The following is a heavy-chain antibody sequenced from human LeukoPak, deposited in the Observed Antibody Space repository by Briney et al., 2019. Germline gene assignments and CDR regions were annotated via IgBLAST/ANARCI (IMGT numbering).Heavy chain of an antibody. CDR2: IYHSGST. CDR3: ARGAYGSGIGSWFDP. D-gene: IGHD3-10*01. CDR1: GGSISSGGYS. Sequence: SETLSLTCAVSGGSISSGGYSWSWIRQPPGKGLEWIGYIYHSGSTYYNPSLKSRVTISVDRPKNQFSLKLSSVTAADTAVYYCARGAYGSGIGSWFDPWGQGTLVTVSS. J-gene: IGHJ5*02. V-gene: IGHV4-30-2*01.